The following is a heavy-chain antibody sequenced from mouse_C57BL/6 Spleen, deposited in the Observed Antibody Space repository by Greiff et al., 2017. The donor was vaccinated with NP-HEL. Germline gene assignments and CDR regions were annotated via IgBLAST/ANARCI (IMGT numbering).Heavy chain of an antibody. CDR3: ARPIYYGYDSWYFDV. J-gene: IGHJ1*03. CDR2: INPNNGGT. D-gene: IGHD2-2*01. V-gene: IGHV1-18*01. Sequence: EVQLQQSGPELVKPGASVKIPCKASGYTFTDYNMDWVKQSHGKSLEWIGDINPNNGGTIYNQKFKGKATLTVDKSSSTAYMELRSLTSEDTAVYYCARPIYYGYDSWYFDVWGTGTTVTVSS. CDR1: GYTFTDYN.